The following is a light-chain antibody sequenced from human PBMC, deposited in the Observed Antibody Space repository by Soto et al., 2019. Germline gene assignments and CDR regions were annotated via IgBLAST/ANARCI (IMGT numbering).Light chain of an antibody. J-gene: IGKJ5*01. CDR2: RTS. CDR3: QQHGTSPIT. CDR1: QSVSSSY. V-gene: IGKV3-20*01. Sequence: EIVLTQSPGTLSLSPGERATLSCRASQSVSSSYLAWYQQKPGQAPRLLIYRTSNRATGIPDRFSGSGSGTDFTLTISRLEPEDFAVYYCQQHGTSPITFGQGTRREIK.